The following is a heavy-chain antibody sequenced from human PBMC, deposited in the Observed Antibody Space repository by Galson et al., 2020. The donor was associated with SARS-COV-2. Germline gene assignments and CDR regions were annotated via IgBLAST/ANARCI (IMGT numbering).Heavy chain of an antibody. Sequence: GESLKISCAASGFTFSSYAMNWVRQAPGKGLEWVSGISDSGSTTNYADPLKGRFTISRDNSKNTLYVQMNSLRAEDTAVYYCAKDRYRSGWPTFFDYWGQGAPVTVSS. D-gene: IGHD6-19*01. CDR3: AKDRYRSGWPTFFDY. J-gene: IGHJ4*02. V-gene: IGHV3-23*01. CDR2: ISDSGSTT. CDR1: GFTFSSYA.